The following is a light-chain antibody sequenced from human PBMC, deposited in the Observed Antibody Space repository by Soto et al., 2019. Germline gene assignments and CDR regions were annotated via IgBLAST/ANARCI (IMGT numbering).Light chain of an antibody. CDR1: QRVTSSY. CDR2: GAS. Sequence: PGERATLSCRASQRVTSSYLAWYQQKPGQAPRLLIYGASSRATGIPDRFSGSGSGTDFTLTISRLEPEDFAVYYCQQYGSSPRTFVLGTKVEIK. CDR3: QQYGSSPRT. J-gene: IGKJ1*01. V-gene: IGKV3-20*01.